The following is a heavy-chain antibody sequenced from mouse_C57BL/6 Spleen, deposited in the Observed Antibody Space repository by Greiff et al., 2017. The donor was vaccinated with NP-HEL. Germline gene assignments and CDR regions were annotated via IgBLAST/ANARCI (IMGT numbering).Heavy chain of an antibody. V-gene: IGHV1-54*01. D-gene: IGHD4-1*01. CDR3: ARKEANWVFAY. Sequence: QVQLKESGAELVRPGTSVKVSCKASGYAFTNYLIEWVQQRPGQGLEWIGVINPGSGGTNYTEKFKGKATLTADKSSSTAYMQLSSLTSEDSAVYFCARKEANWVFAYWGQGTLVTVSA. J-gene: IGHJ3*01. CDR2: INPGSGGT. CDR1: GYAFTNYL.